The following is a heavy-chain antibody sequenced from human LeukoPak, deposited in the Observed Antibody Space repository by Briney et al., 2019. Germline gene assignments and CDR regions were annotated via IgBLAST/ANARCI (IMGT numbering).Heavy chain of an antibody. CDR2: IKEDGSVK. Sequence: GGSLRLSCAVSGFAFSTFWMSWVRQAPGKGLERVANIKEDGSVKYYLDSVKDRFTISRDNAKSSLYLQMNSLRAEDTAVYYCARDLRTNKGYWGQGTLVTVSS. J-gene: IGHJ4*02. D-gene: IGHD1/OR15-1a*01. V-gene: IGHV3-7*01. CDR3: ARDLRTNKGY. CDR1: GFAFSTFW.